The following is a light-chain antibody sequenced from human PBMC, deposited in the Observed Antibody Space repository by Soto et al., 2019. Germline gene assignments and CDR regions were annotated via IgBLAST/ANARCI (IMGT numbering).Light chain of an antibody. Sequence: EIVLTQSPATLSLSPGERATLSCRASQSVSSPLAWYQHKPGQPPRLLIYDASNRATGIPDRFSGRGSGTDVTLTISDLDPEAFAVYYCAQRVWPWTVGQGTKVDI. CDR1: QSVSSP. J-gene: IGKJ1*01. V-gene: IGKV3-11*01. CDR2: DAS. CDR3: AQRVWPWT.